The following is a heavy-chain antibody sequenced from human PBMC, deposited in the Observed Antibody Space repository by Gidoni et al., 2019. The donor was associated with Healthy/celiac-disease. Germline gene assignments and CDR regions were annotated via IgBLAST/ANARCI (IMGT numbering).Heavy chain of an antibody. Sequence: QITLKESGPTLVKPTQTLTLNCTFSGFSLSTSGVGVGWIRQPAGKALEWLALIYWDDDKRYSPSLKSRLTITKDTSKNQVVLTMTNMDPVDTATYYCAHSGAELLWFGELQDDAFDIWGQGTMVTVSS. V-gene: IGHV2-5*02. J-gene: IGHJ3*02. CDR2: IYWDDDK. D-gene: IGHD3-10*01. CDR3: AHSGAELLWFGELQDDAFDI. CDR1: GFSLSTSGVG.